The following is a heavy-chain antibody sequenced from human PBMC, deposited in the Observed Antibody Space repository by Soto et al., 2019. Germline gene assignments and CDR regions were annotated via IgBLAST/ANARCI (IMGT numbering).Heavy chain of an antibody. CDR2: VYYSGST. Sequence: QVQLQESGPGLVKPAQTLSLTCTVSGCSISRGGYYWSWLRQHPGQGLEWIWYVYYSGSTYYNPSLKSRVTVSVDPSKNKFSLKLSSVTAADTAVYYWAWTPTPWGQGTLVTVSS. V-gene: IGHV4-31*03. CDR3: AWTPTP. CDR1: GCSISRGGYY. J-gene: IGHJ5*02.